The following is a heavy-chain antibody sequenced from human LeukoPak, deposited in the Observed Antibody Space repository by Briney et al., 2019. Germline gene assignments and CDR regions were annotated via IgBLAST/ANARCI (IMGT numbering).Heavy chain of an antibody. V-gene: IGHV1-2*06. CDR3: AGRGDAGQGYYYMDV. J-gene: IGHJ6*03. CDR2: INPNSGGK. D-gene: IGHD2-21*02. CDR1: GYTFTGYY. Sequence: ASVKVSCKASGYTFTGYYMHWVRQAPGKGLEWMGRINPNSGGKKYAEKFQGRVTMTRDTSISTAYMELSRLRSDDTAVYSCAGRGDAGQGYYYMDVWGKGTTVTVSS.